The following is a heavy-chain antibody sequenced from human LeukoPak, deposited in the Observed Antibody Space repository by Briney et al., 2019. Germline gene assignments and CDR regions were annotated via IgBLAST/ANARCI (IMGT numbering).Heavy chain of an antibody. J-gene: IGHJ6*03. D-gene: IGHD6-13*01. CDR2: ISGSGGST. CDR1: GFTFSSYA. CDR3: ARGSEAAAAGTRLYYYYYMDV. Sequence: GGSLRLSCAASGFTFSSYAMSWVRQAPGKGLEWVSAISGSGGSTYYADSVKGRFTISRDNSKNTLYLQMNSLRAEDTAVYYCARGSEAAAAGTRLYYYYYMDVWGKGTTVTVSS. V-gene: IGHV3-23*01.